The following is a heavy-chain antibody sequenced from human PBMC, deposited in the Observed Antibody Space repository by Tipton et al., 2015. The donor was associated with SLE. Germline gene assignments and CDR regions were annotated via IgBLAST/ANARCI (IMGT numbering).Heavy chain of an antibody. CDR1: GGSISTTHYF. Sequence: TLSLTCTVSGGSISTTHYFWSWIRQSPGKGLEWIGDVSHTGRTTYNPSLKSRITISLDTPKNLFSLELKSVTAADTAVYYCARDRGRTLTVTRDVAWFEPWGQGTEVSVSS. CDR2: VSHTGRT. J-gene: IGHJ5*02. CDR3: ARDRGRTLTVTRDVAWFEP. D-gene: IGHD4-17*01. V-gene: IGHV4-39*07.